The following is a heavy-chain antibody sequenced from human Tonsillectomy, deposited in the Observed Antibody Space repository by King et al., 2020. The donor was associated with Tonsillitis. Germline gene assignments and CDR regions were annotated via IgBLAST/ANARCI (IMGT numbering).Heavy chain of an antibody. J-gene: IGHJ4*02. Sequence: VQLVESGGGVVQPGRSLRLSCAASGFTFSSYAMRWVRQAPGKGLEWVAVISFDGSNKYYADSVKGRFTISRDNSKNTLYLQMNSLRAEDTAVYYCARDFGYASSGYQLYYFDYWGQGTLVTVSS. D-gene: IGHD3-22*01. CDR2: ISFDGSNK. CDR1: GFTFSSYA. V-gene: IGHV3-30*01. CDR3: ARDFGYASSGYQLYYFDY.